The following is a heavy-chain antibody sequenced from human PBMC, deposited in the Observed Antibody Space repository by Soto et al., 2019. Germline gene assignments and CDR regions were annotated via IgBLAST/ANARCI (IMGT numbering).Heavy chain of an antibody. CDR3: ARGDCVGGTCYSLAGSFYYYMDV. CDR2: INSDGSVS. V-gene: IGHV3-74*01. Sequence: EVKLVESGGGLVQPGGSLRLSCAASGFTFSNYWMYWVRQAPGKGLVWVSRINSDGSVSSYADSVKGRLTISRDNVKNTLYLQMNSLRVEDTAVYYCARGDCVGGTCYSLAGSFYYYMDVWGKGNTVTVFS. CDR1: GFTFSNYW. J-gene: IGHJ6*03. D-gene: IGHD2-15*01.